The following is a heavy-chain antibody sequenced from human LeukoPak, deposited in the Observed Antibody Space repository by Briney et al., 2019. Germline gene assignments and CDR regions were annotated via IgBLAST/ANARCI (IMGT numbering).Heavy chain of an antibody. V-gene: IGHV3-33*01. CDR3: ARGDYYDSSGYYFPDAFDI. CDR2: IWYDGSNK. Sequence: GGSLRLSCAASGFTFSSNGMHWVRQAPGKGLEWVAVIWYDGSNKYYVDSVQGRFTISRDNSKNTLYLQMSSLRAEDTAVYYCARGDYYDSSGYYFPDAFDIWGQGTMVTVSS. CDR1: GFTFSSNG. J-gene: IGHJ3*02. D-gene: IGHD3-22*01.